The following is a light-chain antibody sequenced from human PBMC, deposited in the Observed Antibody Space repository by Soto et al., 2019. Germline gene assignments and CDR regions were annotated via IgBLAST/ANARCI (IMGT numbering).Light chain of an antibody. V-gene: IGKV3-20*01. J-gene: IGKJ2*01. CDR2: AAS. CDR1: QSVSSSY. Sequence: EIVLTQSPGTLSLSPGERATLSCRASQSVSSSYLAWYQQKPGQAPRLLIYAASSRATDITDRFSGRGSGTDFTLTISRLEPEDFAVYYCQHYGRSPYTFGQGTKLEIK. CDR3: QHYGRSPYT.